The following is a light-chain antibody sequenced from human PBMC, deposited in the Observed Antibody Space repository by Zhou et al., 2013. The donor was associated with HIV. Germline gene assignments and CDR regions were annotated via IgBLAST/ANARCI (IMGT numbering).Light chain of an antibody. Sequence: EIVMTQTPLSLSVTPGQPASISCKSTQSLLQSDGKTSLYWYLQKPGQSPQLLIYEVSNRFSGVPERFSGSGSGTDFTLTISSLQPEDSATYYCQQSYSSSISFGQGTKLEIK. CDR3: QQSYSSSIS. CDR2: EVS. V-gene: IGKV2D-29*02. CDR1: QSLLQSDGKTS. J-gene: IGKJ2*03.